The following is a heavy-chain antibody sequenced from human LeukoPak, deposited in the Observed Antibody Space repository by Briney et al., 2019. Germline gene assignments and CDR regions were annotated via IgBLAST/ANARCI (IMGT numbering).Heavy chain of an antibody. CDR2: IKQDGSQK. CDR1: GFTFSSYW. Sequence: GGSLGLSCAASGFTFSSYWMSWVRQAPGKGLEWVANIKQDGSQKYYVDSVKGRFSISRDNAKNSLYLQMNSLRAEDTAVYYCASPSLYYRLDYWGQGTLVTVSS. J-gene: IGHJ4*02. CDR3: ASPSLYYRLDY. D-gene: IGHD3-10*01. V-gene: IGHV3-7*03.